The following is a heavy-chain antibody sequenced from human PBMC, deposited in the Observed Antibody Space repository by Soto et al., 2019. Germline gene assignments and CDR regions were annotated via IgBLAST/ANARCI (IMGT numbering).Heavy chain of an antibody. J-gene: IGHJ4*02. Sequence: EVQLVESGGGLVKPGGSLRLSCAASGFTFSSYSMNWVRQAPGKGLEWVSSISSSSSYIYYADSVKGRFTISRDNAKNSPYLQMNSLRAEDTAVYYCARARGGGGFDYWGQGTLVTVSS. CDR3: ARARGGGGFDY. D-gene: IGHD5-12*01. CDR2: ISSSSSYI. CDR1: GFTFSSYS. V-gene: IGHV3-21*01.